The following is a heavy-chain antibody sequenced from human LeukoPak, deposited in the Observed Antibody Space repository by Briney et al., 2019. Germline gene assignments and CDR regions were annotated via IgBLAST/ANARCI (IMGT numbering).Heavy chain of an antibody. D-gene: IGHD4-17*01. CDR2: VRPGDGRT. CDR1: GYTFINHY. Sequence: ASVKISCKPSGYTFINHYIHWVRQAPGQGIEWMGVVRPGDGRTSYAQNFQGRVSMTTDTSTSTAYMELRSLRSEDTALYYCSRTVNSWFDPWGQGTPVTVAS. J-gene: IGHJ5*02. V-gene: IGHV1-46*01. CDR3: SRTVNSWFDP.